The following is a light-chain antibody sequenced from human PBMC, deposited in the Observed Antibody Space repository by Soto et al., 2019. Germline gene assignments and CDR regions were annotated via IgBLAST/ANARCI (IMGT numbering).Light chain of an antibody. Sequence: DIQMTQSPSTLSASVGGRVTITCRASRFASDYLAWYQQRPGEAPRMLISKASTLESGVPSRFNGSGSGTDFTLTISSLQSEDVAVYYCQQYNNWPPAWTFGQGTKVDIK. CDR1: RFASDY. CDR2: KAS. J-gene: IGKJ1*01. V-gene: IGKV1-5*03. CDR3: QQYNNWPPAWT.